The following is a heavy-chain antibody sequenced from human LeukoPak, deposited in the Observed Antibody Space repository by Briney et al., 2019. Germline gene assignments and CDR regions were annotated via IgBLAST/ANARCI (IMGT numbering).Heavy chain of an antibody. D-gene: IGHD3-22*01. CDR3: AAFYYDPAY. V-gene: IGHV3-74*01. J-gene: IGHJ4*02. CDR2: ISGDGRST. CDR1: GFTFRTYW. Sequence: GGSLRLSCAGSGFTFRTYWMHWVRQAPGKGLIWVSRISGDGRSTSYADSVKGRFTISRDNAKNTLYLQMHSLRAEDTAVYYCAAFYYDPAYWGQGTLVTVSS.